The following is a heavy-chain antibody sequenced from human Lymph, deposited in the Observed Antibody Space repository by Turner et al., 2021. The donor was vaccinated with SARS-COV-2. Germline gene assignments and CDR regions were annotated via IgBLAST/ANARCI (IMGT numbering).Heavy chain of an antibody. CDR3: ARHQGSTSGYDHGMNV. CDR1: GGSISTTS. Sequence: QVPLQESGPGLVRPSDTLSLPCTFSGGSISTTSGSWIRQSPGRGLEWIGYFYKIGSSDYNPTLRSRVTISVDTSKNQLSLKLISVTAADTAVYYCARHQGSTSGYDHGMNVWGQGTAVIVSS. D-gene: IGHD1-26*01. V-gene: IGHV4-59*08. CDR2: FYKIGSS. J-gene: IGHJ6*02.